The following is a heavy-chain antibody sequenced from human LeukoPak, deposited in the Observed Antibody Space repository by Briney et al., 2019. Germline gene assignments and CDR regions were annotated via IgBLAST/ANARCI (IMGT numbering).Heavy chain of an antibody. CDR2: INHSGST. J-gene: IGHJ6*03. V-gene: IGHV4-34*01. CDR3: ASRDAPPGYYYYMDV. CDR1: GGSFSGYY. D-gene: IGHD2-2*01. Sequence: SETLSLTCAVYGGSFSGYYWSWIRQPPGKGLEWIGEINHSGSTNYNPSLKSRVTISVDTSKNQFSLKLSSVTAADTAVYYCASRDAPPGYYYYMDVWGIGTTVTVFS.